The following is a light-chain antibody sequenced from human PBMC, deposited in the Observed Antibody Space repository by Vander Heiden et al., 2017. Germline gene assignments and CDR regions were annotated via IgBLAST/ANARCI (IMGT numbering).Light chain of an antibody. CDR2: DVS. Sequence: QSALTQPASVSGSPGPSITISCTGTSSDVGGYNYVSWYQQHPGKAPKPMIYDVSNRPSGVSNRFSGSKSGNTASLTISGLQAEDEADYYCSSYTSSSTRVFGGGTKLTVL. CDR3: SSYTSSSTRV. J-gene: IGLJ3*02. CDR1: SSDVGGYNY. V-gene: IGLV2-14*01.